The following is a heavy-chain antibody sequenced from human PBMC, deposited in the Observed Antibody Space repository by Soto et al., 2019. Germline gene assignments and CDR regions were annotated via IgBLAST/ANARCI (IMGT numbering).Heavy chain of an antibody. J-gene: IGHJ4*02. CDR3: AKDGSDADYPLYFFDA. Sequence: GGSLRLSCVASGFKFRGYAMSWVRQAPGKGLEWVSTIGGSGRFTNYADSVKGHFTLSRDNFRNTGYMQMNSLSSDDTATYYCAKDGSDADYPLYFFDARGQGTLVPVSS. CDR2: IGGSGRFT. D-gene: IGHD3-16*01. V-gene: IGHV3-23*01. CDR1: GFKFRGYA.